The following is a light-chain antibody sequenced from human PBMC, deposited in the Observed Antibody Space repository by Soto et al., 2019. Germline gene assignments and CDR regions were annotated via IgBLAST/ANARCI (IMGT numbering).Light chain of an antibody. V-gene: IGLV3-21*04. CDR2: YDS. Sequence: SYELTQPPSVSVAPGKTARFTCGGNNIGSKSVHWYQQKPGQAPVLVIYYDSDRPSGIPERFSGSNSGNTATLTISRVEAGDEADYYCQVWDSSSHHWVFGGGTKLTVL. J-gene: IGLJ3*02. CDR1: NIGSKS. CDR3: QVWDSSSHHWV.